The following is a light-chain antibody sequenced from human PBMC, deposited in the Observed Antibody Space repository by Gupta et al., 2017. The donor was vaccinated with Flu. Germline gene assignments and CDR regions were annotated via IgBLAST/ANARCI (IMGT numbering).Light chain of an antibody. V-gene: IGKV1-5*03. J-gene: IGKJ2*03. Sequence: DIQMTQSPSTLSASVGDRVTITCRASRSISIWLAWYQQKPGKAPKLLISKASSVESGVPSRFSGSGSGTEFTLSISSLQPDDFATYYCQQYQTYSYSFGQGTKLEI. CDR2: KAS. CDR3: QQYQTYSYS. CDR1: RSISIW.